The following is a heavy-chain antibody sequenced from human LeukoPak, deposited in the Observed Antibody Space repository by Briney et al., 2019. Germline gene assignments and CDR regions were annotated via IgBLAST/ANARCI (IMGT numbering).Heavy chain of an antibody. V-gene: IGHV3-23*01. CDR3: ADSNYWYPVDY. CDR2: ISGSGDST. Sequence: GGSLRLSCAASGFTFSSYAMRWVRQAPGKELEWVSSISGSGDSTYYADSVKGRFTISRDNSKNTLYLQMNSLRAEDTALYYCADSNYWYPVDYWGQGTLVTVSS. CDR1: GFTFSSYA. J-gene: IGHJ4*02. D-gene: IGHD4-11*01.